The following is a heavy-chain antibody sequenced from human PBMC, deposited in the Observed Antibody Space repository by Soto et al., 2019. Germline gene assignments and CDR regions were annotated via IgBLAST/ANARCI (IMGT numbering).Heavy chain of an antibody. J-gene: IGHJ5*02. CDR3: ARVAVAARPRWYNWFDP. CDR2: MNPNSGET. Sequence: QEQLVQSGAEVKKPGASVKVSCKTSGYTFTDYDINWVRQATGQGLEWIGWMNPNSGETGYAQKCQGRVTMARSAALSTAYLELSSLISEDTAVYYCARVAVAARPRWYNWFDPWGQGTLVTVSS. D-gene: IGHD2-15*01. V-gene: IGHV1-8*01. CDR1: GYTFTDYD.